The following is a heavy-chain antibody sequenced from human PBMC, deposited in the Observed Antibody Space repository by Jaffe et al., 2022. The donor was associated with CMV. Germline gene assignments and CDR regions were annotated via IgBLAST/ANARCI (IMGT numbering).Heavy chain of an antibody. CDR1: GFSLSNARMG. CDR3: ARTFHNYDFWSGYYTPTYYYYYMDV. CDR2: IFSNDEK. J-gene: IGHJ6*03. D-gene: IGHD3-3*01. V-gene: IGHV2-26*01. Sequence: QVTLKESGPVLVKPTETLTLTCTVSGFSLSNARMGVSWIRQPPGKALEWLAHIFSNDEKSYSTSLKSRLTISKDTSKSQVVLTMTNMDPVDTATYYCARTFHNYDFWSGYYTPTYYYYYMDVWGKGTTVTVSS.